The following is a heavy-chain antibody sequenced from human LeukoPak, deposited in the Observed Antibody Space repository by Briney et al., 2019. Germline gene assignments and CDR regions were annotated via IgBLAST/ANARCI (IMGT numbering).Heavy chain of an antibody. V-gene: IGHV1-46*01. CDR3: ARVPTRRGWFDP. CDR1: GYTFTSYY. Sequence: ASVKASCKASGYTFTSYYMHWVRQAPGQGLEWMGIINPSGGSTSYAQKFQGRVTMTRDMSTSTVYMDLSRLRSDDTAVYYCARVPTRRGWFDPWGQGTLVTVSS. J-gene: IGHJ5*02. CDR2: INPSGGST.